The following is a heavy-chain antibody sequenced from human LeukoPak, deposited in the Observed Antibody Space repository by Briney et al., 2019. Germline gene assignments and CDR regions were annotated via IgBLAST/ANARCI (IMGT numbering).Heavy chain of an antibody. J-gene: IGHJ6*03. CDR3: ARGELTVTTTYYYYMDV. CDR1: GGSFSGYY. D-gene: IGHD4-17*01. V-gene: IGHV4-34*01. Sequence: PSETLSLTCAVYGGSFSGYYWSWIRQPPGKGLEWIGEINHSGSTNYNPSLKSRVTISVDTSKNQFSLKLSSVTAADTAVYYCARGELTVTTTYYYYMDVWGKGTTVTVSS. CDR2: INHSGST.